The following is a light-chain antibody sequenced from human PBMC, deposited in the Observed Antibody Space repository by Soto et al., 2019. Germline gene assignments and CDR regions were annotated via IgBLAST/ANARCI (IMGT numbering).Light chain of an antibody. V-gene: IGLV2-11*01. J-gene: IGLJ3*02. CDR3: CSYAGTYTWV. CDR1: SSVVGGYNY. Sequence: QSALTQPRSVSGSPGQSVTISCTGTSSVVGGYNYVSWYQQHPGKAPKLMIYDVSQRPSGVPNRFSGSKSDNTASLTISGLQAEDEADYYCCSYAGTYTWVFGGGTKVTVL. CDR2: DVS.